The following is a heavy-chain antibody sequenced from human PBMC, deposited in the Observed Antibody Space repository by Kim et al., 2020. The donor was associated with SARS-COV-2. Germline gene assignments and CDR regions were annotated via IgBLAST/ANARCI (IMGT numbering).Heavy chain of an antibody. CDR2: ISYDGSNK. D-gene: IGHD3-3*01. J-gene: IGHJ4*02. Sequence: GGSLRLSCAASGFTFSSYGMHWVRQAPGKGLEWVAVISYDGSNKYYADSVKGRFTISRDNSKNTLYLQMNSLRAEDTAVYYCAKVFGAGNYFDYWGQGTLVTVSS. CDR3: AKVFGAGNYFDY. V-gene: IGHV3-30*18. CDR1: GFTFSSYG.